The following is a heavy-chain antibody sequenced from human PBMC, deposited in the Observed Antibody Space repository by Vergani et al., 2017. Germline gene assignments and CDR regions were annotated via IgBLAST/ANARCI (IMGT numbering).Heavy chain of an antibody. Sequence: EVQLVESGGGLVQPGGSLRLSCAASGFTFSSYEMNWVRQAPGKGLEWVSYISNSGSTIYYADSVKGRFTISRDNAKNSLYLQMNSLRAEDTAVYYCARGRSGNYLMAVWGQGTLVTVSS. CDR1: GFTFSSYE. CDR3: ARGRSGNYLMAV. V-gene: IGHV3-48*03. D-gene: IGHD1-26*01. CDR2: ISNSGSTI. J-gene: IGHJ4*02.